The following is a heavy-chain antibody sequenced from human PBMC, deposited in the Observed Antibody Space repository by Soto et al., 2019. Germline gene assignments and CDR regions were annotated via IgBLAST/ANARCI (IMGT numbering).Heavy chain of an antibody. V-gene: IGHV3-74*01. CDR1: GFTFSGTW. CDR3: ARDHYYNMDV. Sequence: GGSLRLSCAASGFTFSGTWMHWVRQAPGKGLVWVSRINGDGSSTTYADSVKGRFTISRDNAKNTLYLQMNSLRAEDTAVYYCARDHYYNMDVWGQGTTVTVSS. J-gene: IGHJ6*02. CDR2: INGDGSST.